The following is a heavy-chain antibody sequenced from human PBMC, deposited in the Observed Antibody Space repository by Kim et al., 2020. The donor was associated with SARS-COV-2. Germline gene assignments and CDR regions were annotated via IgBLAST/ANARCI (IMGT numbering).Heavy chain of an antibody. Sequence: GGSLRLSCAASGFTFDDYAMHWVRQAPGKGLEWVSLISGDGGSTYYADSVKGRFTISRDNSKNSLYLQMNSLRTEDTALYYCAKDRAWSPITMIVVDYYYMDVWGKGTTVTVSS. D-gene: IGHD3-22*01. CDR1: GFTFDDYA. CDR3: AKDRAWSPITMIVVDYYYMDV. CDR2: ISGDGGST. V-gene: IGHV3-43*02. J-gene: IGHJ6*03.